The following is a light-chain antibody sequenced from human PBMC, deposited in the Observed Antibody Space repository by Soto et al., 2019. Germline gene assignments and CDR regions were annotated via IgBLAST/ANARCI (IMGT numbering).Light chain of an antibody. V-gene: IGKV3-20*01. CDR3: QQYGSSSYT. CDR1: QSVASSY. Sequence: EIVLTQSPGTLSLSPGEGATLSCRASQSVASSYLAWYQQKPGQAPRLIIYGASNRATGTPDRFNGGGSGTDFTLTISRLEPEDFAVYYCQQYGSSSYTFGQGTKLEIK. CDR2: GAS. J-gene: IGKJ2*01.